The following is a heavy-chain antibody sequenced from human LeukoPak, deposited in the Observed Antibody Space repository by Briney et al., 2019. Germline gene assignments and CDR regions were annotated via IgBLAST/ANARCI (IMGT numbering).Heavy chain of an antibody. V-gene: IGHV4-39*01. J-gene: IGHJ5*02. CDR1: GGSIRSSYYY. CDR2: IYDSGST. Sequence: PSETLSLTCTVSGGSIRSSYYYWGWIRQPPGKGLEWIGSIYDSGSTYYNPSLKSRVTISVDTSKNQFSLKLNSVTAADTAVYYCARHHGPWGQGTLVTVSS. CDR3: ARHHGP.